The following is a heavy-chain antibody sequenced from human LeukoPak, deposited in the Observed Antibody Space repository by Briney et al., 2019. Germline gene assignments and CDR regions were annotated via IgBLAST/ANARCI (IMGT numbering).Heavy chain of an antibody. CDR2: ISSSGSTI. Sequence: NPGGSLRLSCAASGFTFSDYYMSWIRQAPGKGLEWVSYISSSGSTIYYADSVKGRFTISRDNAKNSLYLQMNSLRAEDTAVYYCATRSGYDYRSFDYWGQGTLVIVSS. V-gene: IGHV3-11*04. CDR3: ATRSGYDYRSFDY. CDR1: GFTFSDYY. D-gene: IGHD5-12*01. J-gene: IGHJ4*02.